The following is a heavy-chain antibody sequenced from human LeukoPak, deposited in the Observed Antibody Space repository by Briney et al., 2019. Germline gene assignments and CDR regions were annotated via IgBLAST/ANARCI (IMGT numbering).Heavy chain of an antibody. J-gene: IGHJ4*02. V-gene: IGHV3-74*01. CDR1: GFTFSSYW. CDR2: IKGDGSSI. CDR3: VRDGVGAPPFDY. D-gene: IGHD1-26*01. Sequence: GGSLRLSCAASGFTFSSYWMSWVRQAPGKGLVWVSRIKGDGSSIDCADSVKGRFTISRDNAKNTLLLQMNSLRAEDTAVYYCVRDGVGAPPFDYWGQGVLVTVSS.